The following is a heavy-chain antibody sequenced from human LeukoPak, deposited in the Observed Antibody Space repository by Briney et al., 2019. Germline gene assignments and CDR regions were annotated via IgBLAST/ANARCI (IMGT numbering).Heavy chain of an antibody. D-gene: IGHD1-26*01. V-gene: IGHV4-39*07. CDR3: ARDPQGELGDY. Sequence: SETLSLTCTVSGGSISSSSYYWGWIRQPPGKGLEWIGSIYYSGSTYYNPSPKSRVTISVDTSKNQFSLKLSSVTAADTAVYYCARDPQGELGDYWGQGTLVTVSS. CDR2: IYYSGST. CDR1: GGSISSSSYY. J-gene: IGHJ4*02.